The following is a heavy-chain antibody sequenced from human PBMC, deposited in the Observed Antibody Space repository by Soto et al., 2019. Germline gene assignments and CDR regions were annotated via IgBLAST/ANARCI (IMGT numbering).Heavy chain of an antibody. V-gene: IGHV1-18*01. J-gene: IGHJ4*02. CDR3: ARDFGAPVSYFAY. D-gene: IGHD3-16*01. CDR2: ISAYNGNT. CDR1: GYTFTSYG. Sequence: QVQLVQSGAEVKKPGASVKVSCKASGYTFTSYGISWVRQAPGQGLEWMGWISAYNGNTNYAQKPEGRVTITTDTPTRTAYMELGGLRSDETAVYYCARDFGAPVSYFAYWGQGTLFTVPS.